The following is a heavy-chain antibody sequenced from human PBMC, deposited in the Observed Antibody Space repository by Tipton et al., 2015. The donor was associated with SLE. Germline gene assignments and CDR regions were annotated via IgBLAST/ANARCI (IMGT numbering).Heavy chain of an antibody. CDR1: GYTFTGYY. Sequence: QLVQSGAEVKKPGASVKVSCKASGYTFTGYYMHWVRQAPGQGLEWMGWINPNSGGTKYAQKFQGRVTMTRDTSISTAYMELSRLRSDDTAVYYCARELMVVRGLSRRDAFDIWGQGAMVTVSS. CDR2: INPNSGGT. V-gene: IGHV1-2*02. D-gene: IGHD3-10*01. J-gene: IGHJ3*02. CDR3: ARELMVVRGLSRRDAFDI.